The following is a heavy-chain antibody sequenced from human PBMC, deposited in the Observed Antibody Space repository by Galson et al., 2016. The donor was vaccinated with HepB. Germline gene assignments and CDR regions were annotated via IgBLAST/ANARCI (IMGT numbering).Heavy chain of an antibody. Sequence: SETLSLTCSVSGGSIGRYYWSWIRQPPGKGLEWIGYMFNSGRTNYNPSLKSRVTISVDTSTNQLSLKISSVTAADTAVYYCARAAGYYSSLNRGGRGTLVTGSS. V-gene: IGHV4-59*01. CDR2: MFNSGRT. CDR3: ARAAGYYSSLNR. D-gene: IGHD3-22*01. CDR1: GGSIGRYY. J-gene: IGHJ2*01.